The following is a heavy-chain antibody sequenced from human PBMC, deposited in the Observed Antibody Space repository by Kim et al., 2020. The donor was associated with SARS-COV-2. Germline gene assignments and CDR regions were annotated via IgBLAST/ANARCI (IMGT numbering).Heavy chain of an antibody. V-gene: IGHV3-74*01. D-gene: IGHD3-10*02. CDR1: GFTFSSYW. Sequence: GGSLRLSCAASGFTFSSYWMHWVRQAPGKGLVWVSHTNSAGSDTNYADSVKGRFTISRDNAKNTLYLQMNSLGADDTAVYYCARGGKHNYVSLEYWGQGTLVTVSS. CDR2: TNSAGSDT. CDR3: ARGGKHNYVSLEY. J-gene: IGHJ4*02.